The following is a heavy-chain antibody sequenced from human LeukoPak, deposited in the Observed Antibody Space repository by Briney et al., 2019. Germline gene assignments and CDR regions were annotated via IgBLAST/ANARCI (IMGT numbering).Heavy chain of an antibody. CDR3: ASGYDSSGYDAFDI. Sequence: SETLSITCTVSGGSISSYYWSWIRQPPGKGLEWIGYIYTSGSTNYNPSLKSRVTISVDTSKNQFSLKLSSVTAADTAVYYCASGYDSSGYDAFDIWGQGTMVTVSS. D-gene: IGHD3-22*01. CDR1: GGSISSYY. CDR2: IYTSGST. J-gene: IGHJ3*02. V-gene: IGHV4-4*09.